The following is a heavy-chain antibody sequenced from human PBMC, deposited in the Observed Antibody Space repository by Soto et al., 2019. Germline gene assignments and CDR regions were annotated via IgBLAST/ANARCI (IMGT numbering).Heavy chain of an antibody. Sequence: GGSLRLSCAASGFTFSSYGMHWVRQAPGKGLEWVAVIWYDGSNKYYADSVKGRFTISRDNSKNTLYLQMNSLRAEDTAVYYCARGERYCSSTSCPYYYYYYMDVWGKGTTVTVSS. CDR3: ARGERYCSSTSCPYYYYYYMDV. D-gene: IGHD2-2*01. CDR2: IWYDGSNK. V-gene: IGHV3-33*01. CDR1: GFTFSSYG. J-gene: IGHJ6*03.